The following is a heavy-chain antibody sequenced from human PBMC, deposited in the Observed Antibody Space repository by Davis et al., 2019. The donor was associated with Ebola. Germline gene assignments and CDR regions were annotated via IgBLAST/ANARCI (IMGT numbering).Heavy chain of an antibody. Sequence: PSETLSLTCTVSGGSISSGDFYWSWIRQPPGKGLEWIGYIYYTGSTYYNPSLKSRVTISVDTSKNQFSLKLSSVTAADTAVYYCARDIDKGGIQPDYWGQGTLVTVSS. CDR3: ARDIDKGGIQPDY. CDR2: IYYTGST. J-gene: IGHJ4*02. CDR1: GGSISSGDFY. V-gene: IGHV4-30-4*01. D-gene: IGHD5-18*01.